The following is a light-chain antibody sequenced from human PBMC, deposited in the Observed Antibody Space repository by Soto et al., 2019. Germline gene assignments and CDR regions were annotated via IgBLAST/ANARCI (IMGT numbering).Light chain of an antibody. CDR1: SSDVGGYNS. V-gene: IGLV2-14*03. J-gene: IGLJ2*01. Sequence: QSALTQPASVSGSPGQSITISCTGTSSDVGGYNSVSWYQQHPGKAPKLMVYDVTNRPSGVSNRFSGSKSGNTASLTISGLQADDEADDYCSSYTSSTTVVFGGGTKVTVL. CDR3: SSYTSSTTVV. CDR2: DVT.